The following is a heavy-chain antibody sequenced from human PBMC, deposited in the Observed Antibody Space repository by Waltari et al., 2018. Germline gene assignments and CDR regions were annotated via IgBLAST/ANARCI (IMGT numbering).Heavy chain of an antibody. J-gene: IGHJ4*02. CDR2: IRPDGGEK. V-gene: IGHV3-7*01. CDR1: GFTFSSDW. Sequence: EVQLVVSGGGLVRPGGSLRLSCAASGFTFSSDWMSWVRQAPGKGLGFGANIRPDGGEKFYADSVKGRFTISRDNARNSLYLQMTSLRVEDTAVYYCARFGVEAGLDGWGQGTLVTVSS. CDR3: ARFGVEAGLDG. D-gene: IGHD3-3*01.